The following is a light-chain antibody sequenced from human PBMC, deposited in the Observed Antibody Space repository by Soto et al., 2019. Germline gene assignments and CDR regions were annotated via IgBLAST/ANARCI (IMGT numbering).Light chain of an antibody. CDR1: HDVSSN. Sequence: EIVMTQSPATLSVSPGEGATLSCKTSHDVSSNLAWYQQQPGQAPRLLIYDASSTATGVSARFSGRGSGTEFTLTISSLQSEDSAVYYCQQYNDWPLTFGGGTKVEIK. CDR2: DAS. V-gene: IGKV3-15*01. CDR3: QQYNDWPLT. J-gene: IGKJ4*01.